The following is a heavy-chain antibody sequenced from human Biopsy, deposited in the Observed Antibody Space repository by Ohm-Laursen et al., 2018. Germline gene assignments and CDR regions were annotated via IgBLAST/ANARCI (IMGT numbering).Heavy chain of an antibody. J-gene: IGHJ5*02. CDR3: ARSFGVVINFEHNWFDP. D-gene: IGHD3-3*01. V-gene: IGHV1-69*06. CDR2: INPMFGTA. CDR1: GATFSNYA. Sequence: SSVKVSCKASGATFSNYAINWLRQAPGQGLEWMGGINPMFGTAKYAQRFQGRVTITADKSTSTADMELSSLRSDDTAVYYGARSFGVVINFEHNWFDPWGQGTLVTVSS.